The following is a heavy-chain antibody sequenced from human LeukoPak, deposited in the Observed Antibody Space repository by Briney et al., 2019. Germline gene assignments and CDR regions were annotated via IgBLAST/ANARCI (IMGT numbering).Heavy chain of an antibody. Sequence: PSETLSLTCAVYGGSFSGYYWSWIRQPPGKGLEWIGEINQSGSTNYNPSLKSRVTISVDTSKKQFSLKLTSVTAADTAVYYCAREGGFYRPLDHSGQGTLVTVSS. CDR2: INQSGST. CDR3: AREGGFYRPLDH. D-gene: IGHD6-25*01. CDR1: GGSFSGYY. V-gene: IGHV4-34*01. J-gene: IGHJ4*02.